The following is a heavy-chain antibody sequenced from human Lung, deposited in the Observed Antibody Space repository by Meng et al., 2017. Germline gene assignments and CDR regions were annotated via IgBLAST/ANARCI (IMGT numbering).Heavy chain of an antibody. Sequence: WGAGLLKPPEPLPLTCVVSGGSFSDYYWSWIRQPPGKGLEWIGEINHSGSTNYNPSLESRATIPVDTSQNNLSLKLSSVTAADSAVYYCARGPTTMAHDFDYWGQGTLVTVSS. D-gene: IGHD4-11*01. CDR2: INHSGST. CDR1: GGSFSDYY. CDR3: ARGPTTMAHDFDY. V-gene: IGHV4-34*01. J-gene: IGHJ4*02.